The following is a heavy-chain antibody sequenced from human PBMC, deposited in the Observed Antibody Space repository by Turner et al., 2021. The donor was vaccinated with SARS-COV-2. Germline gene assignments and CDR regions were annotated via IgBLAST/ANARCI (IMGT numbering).Heavy chain of an antibody. Sequence: QLQLQESGPGLVKPSETLSLTCTVSGGSISSSSYYWVWIRQPPGKGLEWIGVNYYSGSTYYNPSLKSRVTISVNTSKNQFSLKLSSVTAADTALYYCAGEVVVLTTTHYGMDVWGQGTTVTVSS. V-gene: IGHV4-39*01. D-gene: IGHD1-26*01. CDR2: NYYSGST. CDR3: AGEVVVLTTTHYGMDV. J-gene: IGHJ6*02. CDR1: GGSISSSSYY.